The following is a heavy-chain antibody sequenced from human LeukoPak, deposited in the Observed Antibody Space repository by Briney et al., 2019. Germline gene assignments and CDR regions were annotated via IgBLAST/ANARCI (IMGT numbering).Heavy chain of an antibody. J-gene: IGHJ3*02. CDR1: GFTFDDYG. V-gene: IGHV3-66*04. Sequence: GGSLRLSCAASGFTFDDYGMSWVRQAPGKGLEWVSVIYSGGSTYYADSVKGRFTISRDNSKNTLYLQMNSLRAEDTAVYYCASQIVVAAFDIWGQGTMVTVSS. CDR2: IYSGGST. D-gene: IGHD3-22*01. CDR3: ASQIVVAAFDI.